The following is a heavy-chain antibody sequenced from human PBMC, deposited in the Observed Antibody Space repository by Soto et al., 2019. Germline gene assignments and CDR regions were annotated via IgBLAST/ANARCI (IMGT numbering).Heavy chain of an antibody. CDR2: ISYDGSNK. CDR3: ARDPTVVTPPYFDY. Sequence: GGSLRLSCAASGFTFSSYAMHWVRQAPGKGLEWVAVISYDGSNKYYADSVKGRFTISRDNSKNMLYLQMNSLRAEDTAVYYCARDPTVVTPPYFDYWGQGTLVTVSS. V-gene: IGHV3-30-3*01. J-gene: IGHJ4*02. CDR1: GFTFSSYA. D-gene: IGHD2-21*02.